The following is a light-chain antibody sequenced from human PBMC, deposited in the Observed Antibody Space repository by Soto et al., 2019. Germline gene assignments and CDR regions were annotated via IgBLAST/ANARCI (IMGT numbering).Light chain of an antibody. J-gene: IGKJ2*01. CDR2: KAS. Sequence: DIQMTQSPSTVSASVGDRVTITCRASQSISSWLAWYQQKSGKAPKLLIYKASSLEGGVPSRFSGSGSETEFTLTIGSLQPDDFATDYCQQYKSYPYTFGQGTKLEIK. CDR3: QQYKSYPYT. V-gene: IGKV1-5*03. CDR1: QSISSW.